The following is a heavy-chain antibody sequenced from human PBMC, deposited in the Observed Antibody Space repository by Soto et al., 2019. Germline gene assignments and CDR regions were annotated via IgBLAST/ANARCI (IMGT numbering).Heavy chain of an antibody. D-gene: IGHD1-26*01. V-gene: IGHV4-4*02. Sequence: SETLSLTCAVSGGSISSSNWWSWVRQPPGKGLEWIGEIYHSGSTNYNPTLKSRVTISVDKSKNQFSLKLSSVTAADTSVFYCARVSGSYYYGMDVWGQGTTVTVSS. J-gene: IGHJ6*02. CDR1: GGSISSSNW. CDR2: IYHSGST. CDR3: ARVSGSYYYGMDV.